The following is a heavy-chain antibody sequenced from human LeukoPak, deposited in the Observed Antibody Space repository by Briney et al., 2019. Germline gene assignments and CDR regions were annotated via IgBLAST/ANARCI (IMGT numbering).Heavy chain of an antibody. CDR3: ARDSGRFDVFDI. J-gene: IGHJ3*02. Sequence: GGSLRLSCAASGFTVSSNYMSWVRQAPGKGLEWVSVIYSGGGIYYADSVKGRFTISRHNSKNTLYLQMNSLRAEDTDVYYCARDSGRFDVFDIWGQGTMVTVSS. V-gene: IGHV3-53*01. CDR2: IYSGGGI. D-gene: IGHD3-10*01. CDR1: GFTVSSNY.